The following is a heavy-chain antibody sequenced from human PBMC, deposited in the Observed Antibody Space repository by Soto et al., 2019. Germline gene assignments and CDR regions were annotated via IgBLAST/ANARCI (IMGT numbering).Heavy chain of an antibody. Sequence: EVQLLESGGGLVQPGGSLRLSCAASGFTFSSYAMSWVRQAPGKGLEWVSAISGSGGSTYYADSVKGRFTISRDNSKNTLYLQMNSLRAEDTAVYYCAKAEAYCSGGSCLGRGYYYYYGMDVWGQGTTVTVSS. V-gene: IGHV3-23*01. D-gene: IGHD2-15*01. CDR3: AKAEAYCSGGSCLGRGYYYYYGMDV. CDR2: ISGSGGST. J-gene: IGHJ6*02. CDR1: GFTFSSYA.